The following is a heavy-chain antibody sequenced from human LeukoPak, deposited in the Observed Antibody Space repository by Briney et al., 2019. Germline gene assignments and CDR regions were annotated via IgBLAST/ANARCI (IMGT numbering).Heavy chain of an antibody. Sequence: GGSLRLSCAASGFTFSDYYMSWIRQAPGKGLEWVSYISSSGSTIYYADSVKGRFTISRDSAKNSLYLQMNSLRAEDTAVYYCARDQPNYDAFDIWGQGTMVTVSS. CDR3: ARDQPNYDAFDI. CDR1: GFTFSDYY. V-gene: IGHV3-11*01. D-gene: IGHD1-7*01. CDR2: ISSSGSTI. J-gene: IGHJ3*02.